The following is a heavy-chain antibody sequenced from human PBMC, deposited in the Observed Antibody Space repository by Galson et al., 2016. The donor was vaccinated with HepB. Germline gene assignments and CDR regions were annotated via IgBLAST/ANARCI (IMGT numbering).Heavy chain of an antibody. CDR2: IHYHGGST. D-gene: IGHD3-22*01. CDR1: GFIISDYS. V-gene: IGHV3-64*02. CDR3: VRVGSGYDY. J-gene: IGHJ4*02. Sequence: SLRLSCAASGFIISDYSMHWVRQAPGKGLEYVSAIHYHGGSTFYADSVKGRFTISRDNSKNTLYLRVGSLRPEDMAVYYCVRVGSGYDYWGQGTLVTVSS.